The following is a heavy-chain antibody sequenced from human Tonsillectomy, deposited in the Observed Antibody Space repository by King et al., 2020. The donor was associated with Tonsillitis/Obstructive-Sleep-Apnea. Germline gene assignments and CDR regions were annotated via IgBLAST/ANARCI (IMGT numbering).Heavy chain of an antibody. D-gene: IGHD3-22*01. CDR3: TRASGDYYVSSGFYYVAFYI. Sequence: VQLVESGGGLVQPGRSLRLSCTTSGFTFGDYAMTWVRQAPGKGLEWVGFISSKAYGGTKEYAASVKGRFTISRDDSKSIAYLKITSLKTEDTAMYYCTRASGDYYVSSGFYYVAFYIWGQGTMVTVSS. CDR1: GFTFGDYA. V-gene: IGHV3-49*04. CDR2: ISSKAYGGTK. J-gene: IGHJ3*02.